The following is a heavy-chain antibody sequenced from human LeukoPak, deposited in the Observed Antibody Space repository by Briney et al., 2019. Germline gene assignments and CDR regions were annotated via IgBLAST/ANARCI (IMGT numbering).Heavy chain of an antibody. CDR1: GYTFTSYG. CDR3: ARAPAVAGDYYYGMDV. D-gene: IGHD6-19*01. CDR2: ISGYNGNT. J-gene: IGHJ6*02. V-gene: IGHV1-18*01. Sequence: ASVKVSCKASGYTFTSYGFSWVRQAPGQGLEWMGWISGYNGNTNYAQKFQGRVTMTRNTSISTAYMEPSSLRSEDTAVYYCARAPAVAGDYYYGMDVWGQGTTVTVSS.